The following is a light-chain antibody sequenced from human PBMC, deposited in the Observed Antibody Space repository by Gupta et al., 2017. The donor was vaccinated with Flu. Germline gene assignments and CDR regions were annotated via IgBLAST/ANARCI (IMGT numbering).Light chain of an antibody. V-gene: IGKV3-15*01. CDR3: QQYDDWPPIT. Sequence: EIVMTQSPDILSVSPGDRATLSCRASQSISSNLAWYQHKPGLAPRLLIYGASTRATGIADRFSGRGSGTEFTLTISSLESEDFAVYYCQQYDDWPPITFGQGTRLEIK. CDR1: QSISSN. CDR2: GAS. J-gene: IGKJ5*01.